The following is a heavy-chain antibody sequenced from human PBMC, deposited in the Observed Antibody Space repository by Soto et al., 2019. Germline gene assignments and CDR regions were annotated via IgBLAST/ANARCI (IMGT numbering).Heavy chain of an antibody. D-gene: IGHD2-2*02. CDR3: AKGLNIPYYFDY. CDR1: GFTFSSYG. V-gene: IGHV3-30*18. J-gene: IGHJ4*02. Sequence: GGSLRLSCAASGFTFSSYGMHWVRQAPGKGLEWVAVISYDGSNKYYAGSVKGRFTISRDNSKNTLYLQMNSLRAEDTAVYYCAKGLNIPYYFDYWGQGTLVTVSS. CDR2: ISYDGSNK.